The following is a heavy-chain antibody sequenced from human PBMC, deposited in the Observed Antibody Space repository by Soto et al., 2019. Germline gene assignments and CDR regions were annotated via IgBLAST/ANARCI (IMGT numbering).Heavy chain of an antibody. CDR2: IVVGSGNT. D-gene: IGHD4-17*01. J-gene: IGHJ3*01. CDR1: GFTFTRSA. V-gene: IGHV1-58*01. Sequence: QMQLVQSGPEVKKPGTSGKVSCKASGFTFTRSAVQWVRQARGQRPEWIGWIVVGSGNTNYAQKFQERVTITRDMSTSTAYMELSSLRSEDTAVYYCAAFATTGDAFDVWGQGTMVTVSS. CDR3: AAFATTGDAFDV.